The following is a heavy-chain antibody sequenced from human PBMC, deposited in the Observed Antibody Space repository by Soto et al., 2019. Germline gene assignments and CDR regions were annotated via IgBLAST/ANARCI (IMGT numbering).Heavy chain of an antibody. Sequence: PSETLSLTCAVSGGSISSGGYSWSWIRQPPGKGLEWIGYIYHSGSTYYNPSLKSRVTISVDRSKNQFSLKLSSVTAADTAVYYCARGPPIFYSGQGTLVTVSS. CDR3: ARGPPIFY. J-gene: IGHJ4*02. CDR2: IYHSGST. V-gene: IGHV4-30-2*01. D-gene: IGHD3-9*01. CDR1: GGSISSGGYS.